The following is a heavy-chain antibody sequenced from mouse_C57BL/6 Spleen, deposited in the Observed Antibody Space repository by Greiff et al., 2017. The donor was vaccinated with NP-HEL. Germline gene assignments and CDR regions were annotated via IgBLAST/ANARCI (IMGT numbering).Heavy chain of an antibody. CDR1: GYSITSDY. V-gene: IGHV3-8*01. J-gene: IGHJ4*01. CDR3: ARGVYGSSKGDYAMDY. CDR2: ISYSGST. D-gene: IGHD1-1*01. Sequence: DVQLQESGPGLAKPSQTLSLTCSVTGYSITSDYWNWIRKFPGNKLEYMGYISYSGSTYYNPSLKSRISITRDTSKNQYYLQLNSVTTEDTATYYCARGVYGSSKGDYAMDYWGQGTSVTVSS.